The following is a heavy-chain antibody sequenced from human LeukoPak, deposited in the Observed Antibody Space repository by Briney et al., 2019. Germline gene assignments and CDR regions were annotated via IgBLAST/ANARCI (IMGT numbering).Heavy chain of an antibody. D-gene: IGHD6-6*01. CDR3: ARGSLFSRAARSFFF. CDR2: IVGGAGGT. Sequence: PGGSLRLSCAASGFTFSSHGMSWVRQAPGKGLEWVSGIVGGAGGTYYADSVKGRFTISRDNSKNTLYLQMNSLRAEDTAVYYCARGSLFSRAARSFFFWGQGTLVTVSS. CDR1: GFTFSSHG. V-gene: IGHV3-23*01. J-gene: IGHJ4*02.